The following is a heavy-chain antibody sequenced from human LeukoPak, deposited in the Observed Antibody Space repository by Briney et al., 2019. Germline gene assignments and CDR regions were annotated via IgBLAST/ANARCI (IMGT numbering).Heavy chain of an antibody. CDR2: INPSGGST. Sequence: ASVNVSCTASGYTFTSYYMHWVRQAPGQGLERMGIINPSGGSTSYPQKFQGRVTMTRDTSTSTVYMELSSLRSEDTAVYYCARVGEYSSSSGERWVDYWGQGTLVTVSS. J-gene: IGHJ4*02. CDR1: GYTFTSYY. V-gene: IGHV1-46*01. D-gene: IGHD6-6*01. CDR3: ARVGEYSSSSGERWVDY.